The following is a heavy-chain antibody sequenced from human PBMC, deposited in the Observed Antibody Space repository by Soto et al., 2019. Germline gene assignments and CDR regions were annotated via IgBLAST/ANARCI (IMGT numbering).Heavy chain of an antibody. J-gene: IGHJ6*02. D-gene: IGHD3-22*01. CDR1: GGSISSGDYY. CDR3: ARRDYYDSSGYYYYYEYGMDV. Sequence: SETLSLTCTVSGGSISSGDYYWSWIRQPPGKGMEWIGYIYYSGSTYYNPSLKSRVTISVDTSKNQFSLKLSSVTAADTAVYYCARRDYYDSSGYYYYYEYGMDVWGQGTTVTVSS. CDR2: IYYSGST. V-gene: IGHV4-30-4*01.